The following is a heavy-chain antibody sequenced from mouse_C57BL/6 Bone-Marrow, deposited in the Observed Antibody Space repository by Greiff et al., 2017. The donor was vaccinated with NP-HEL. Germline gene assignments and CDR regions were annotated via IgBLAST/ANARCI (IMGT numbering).Heavy chain of an antibody. CDR1: GYTFTSYW. CDR3: ARRGGYFDY. V-gene: IGHV1-55*01. Sequence: QVHVKQPGAELVKPGASVKMSCKASGYTFTSYWITWVKQRPGQGLEWIGDIYPGSGSTNYNEKFKSKATLTVDTSSSTAYMQLSSLTSEDSAVYYCARRGGYFDYWGQGTTLTVSS. CDR2: IYPGSGST. J-gene: IGHJ2*01.